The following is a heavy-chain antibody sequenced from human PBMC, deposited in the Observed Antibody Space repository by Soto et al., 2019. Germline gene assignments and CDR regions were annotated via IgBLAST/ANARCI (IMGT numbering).Heavy chain of an antibody. J-gene: IGHJ6*02. CDR3: ARGGIGGYSYGNQGYYYGMDV. Sequence: SVKVSCEASGGTFSRYSISWVREAPGQGLEWMGGIIPIFGTANYAQKFQGRVTITADESTSTAYMELSSLRSEDTAVYYCARGGIGGYSYGNQGYYYGMDVWGQGTTVTVSS. V-gene: IGHV1-69*13. CDR2: IIPIFGTA. CDR1: GGTFSRYS. D-gene: IGHD5-18*01.